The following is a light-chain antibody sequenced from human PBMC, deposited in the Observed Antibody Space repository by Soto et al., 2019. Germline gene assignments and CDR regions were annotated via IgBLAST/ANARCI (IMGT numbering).Light chain of an antibody. CDR1: QSVISN. V-gene: IGKV3-15*01. CDR2: GAF. CDR3: QQYDHWART. Sequence: EIVMTQSPVTLSVSPGERATLSCRPSQSVISNLAWYQQKPGQAPRLLIHGAFTRATGIPSRFSGSGSGTEFALSISSLQSEDFAVFYCQQYDHWARTFGQGTKVDIK. J-gene: IGKJ1*01.